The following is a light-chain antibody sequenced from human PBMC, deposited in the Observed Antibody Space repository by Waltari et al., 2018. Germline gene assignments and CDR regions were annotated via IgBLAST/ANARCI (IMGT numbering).Light chain of an antibody. CDR3: GSYTRSRTLV. CDR2: DVS. CDR1: SIDIGHSNY. V-gene: IGLV2-14*03. Sequence: QSAVTQPAPGPAAPGPAFTICCPGRSIDIGHSNYVPWYQQHPGKAPKLIIYDVSNRPTGVSNRFSGSKSGNTASLTISGLQAEDEANYYCGSYTRSRTLVFGGGTKLTVL. J-gene: IGLJ2*01.